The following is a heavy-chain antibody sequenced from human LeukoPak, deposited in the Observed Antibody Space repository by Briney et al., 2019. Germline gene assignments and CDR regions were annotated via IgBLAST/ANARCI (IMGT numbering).Heavy chain of an antibody. V-gene: IGHV3-48*03. Sequence: GGSLRLSCAASGFTFSSYEMNWVRQAPGKGLEWVSYISSSGSTIYYADSVKGRFTISRDNAKNSLYLQMNSLRSEDTAVYYCARGPSITMVRGGQWYYYMDVWGKGTTVTISS. CDR1: GFTFSSYE. CDR2: ISSSGSTI. J-gene: IGHJ6*03. D-gene: IGHD3-10*01. CDR3: ARGPSITMVRGGQWYYYMDV.